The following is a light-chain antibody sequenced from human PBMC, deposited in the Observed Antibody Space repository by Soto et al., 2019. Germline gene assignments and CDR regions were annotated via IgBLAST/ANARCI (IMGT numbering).Light chain of an antibody. J-gene: IGKJ2*01. CDR3: QHYNYWPYT. CDR1: QTIDNT. Sequence: EIVMTQSPATLSLSPGEKANPSCRASQTIDNTLAWYQRKPGQAPRLLIYDASTRATGVPARFSGSGSGTDFTLTISSLQSEDFAVYYCQHYNYWPYTFGRGAKVDIK. CDR2: DAS. V-gene: IGKV3-15*01.